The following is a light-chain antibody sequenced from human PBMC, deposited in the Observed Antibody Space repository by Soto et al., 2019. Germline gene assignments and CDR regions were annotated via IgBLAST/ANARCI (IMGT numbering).Light chain of an antibody. J-gene: IGKJ3*01. CDR2: GAS. CDR3: QQYGMSPVT. V-gene: IGKV3-20*01. Sequence: ESMLTQSPYTQSLCPGERATLSFRASRTVSSYLVWYQHKPGQAPRLLISGASKRATGIPDRFSGSGSGTDFTLTISRLEPEDFATYSCQQYGMSPVTFGPVT. CDR1: RTVSSY.